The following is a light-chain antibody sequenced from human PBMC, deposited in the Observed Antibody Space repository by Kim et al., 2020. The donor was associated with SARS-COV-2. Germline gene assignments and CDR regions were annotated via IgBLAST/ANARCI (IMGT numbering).Light chain of an antibody. Sequence: LSPGESAALPCRASQTIYTYLAWFQQKPGQAPRLLIYDASNRATGIPARFSGGGSGTDFTLTISSLEPEDFAIYYCQQRYKWPITFGQGTRLEIK. CDR1: QTIYTY. J-gene: IGKJ5*01. V-gene: IGKV3-11*01. CDR2: DAS. CDR3: QQRYKWPIT.